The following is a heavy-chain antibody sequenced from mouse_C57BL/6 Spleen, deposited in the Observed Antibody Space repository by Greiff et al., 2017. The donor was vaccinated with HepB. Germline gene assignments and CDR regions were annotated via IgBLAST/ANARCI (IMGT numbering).Heavy chain of an antibody. Sequence: VQLQQSGPELVKPGASVKISCKASGYAFSSSWMNWVKQRPGKGLEWIGRIYPGDGDTNYNGKFKGKATLTADKSSSTAYMQLSSLTSEDSAVYFCAINYDEDYFDYWGQGTTLTVSS. CDR2: IYPGDGDT. D-gene: IGHD2-4*01. J-gene: IGHJ2*01. V-gene: IGHV1-82*01. CDR1: GYAFSSSW. CDR3: AINYDEDYFDY.